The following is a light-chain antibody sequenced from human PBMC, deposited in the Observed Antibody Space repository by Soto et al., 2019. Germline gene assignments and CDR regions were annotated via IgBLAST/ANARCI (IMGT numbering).Light chain of an antibody. J-gene: IGLJ2*01. CDR2: DVS. V-gene: IGLV2-14*03. Sequence: QSALTQPASVSGSPGQSITISCAGTSADIGAFNYVSWYQHHPGKAPKLLIYDVSDRPSGVSTRFSASKSAHTASLTISGLQADDEADYYCSSYSTSSALVFGGGTKLTVL. CDR3: SSYSTSSALV. CDR1: SADIGAFNY.